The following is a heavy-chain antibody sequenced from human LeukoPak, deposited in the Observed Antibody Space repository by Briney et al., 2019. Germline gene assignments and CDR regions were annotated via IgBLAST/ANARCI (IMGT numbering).Heavy chain of an antibody. Sequence: ASVKVSCKASGCTFTGYYMHWVRRAPGQGLEWMGWINPNSGGTNYAQKLQGRVTMTTDTSTSTAYMELRSLRSDDTAAYYCARNEVLRFLEWLDYYYYMDVWGKGTTVTVSS. D-gene: IGHD3-3*01. CDR2: INPNSGGT. J-gene: IGHJ6*03. V-gene: IGHV1-2*02. CDR3: ARNEVLRFLEWLDYYYYMDV. CDR1: GCTFTGYY.